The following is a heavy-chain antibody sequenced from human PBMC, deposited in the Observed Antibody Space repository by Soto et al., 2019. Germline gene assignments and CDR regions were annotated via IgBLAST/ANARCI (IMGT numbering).Heavy chain of an antibody. CDR3: ARDGDSYGYSNYYYGMDV. V-gene: IGHV1-18*01. CDR2: ISAYNGNT. Sequence: ASVKVSCKASGYTFTSYGISWVRQAPGQGLEWMGWISAYNGNTNYAQKLQGRVTMTTDTSTSTAYMELRSLRSDDTAVYYCARDGDSYGYSNYYYGMDVWGPGTTVTVSS. D-gene: IGHD5-18*01. CDR1: GYTFTSYG. J-gene: IGHJ6*02.